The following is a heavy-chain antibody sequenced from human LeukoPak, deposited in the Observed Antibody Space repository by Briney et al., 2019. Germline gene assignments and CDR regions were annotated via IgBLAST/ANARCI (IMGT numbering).Heavy chain of an antibody. Sequence: PSETLSLTCTVSGGSIRSSSYYWGWIRQPPGKGLVWVSRINSDGSSTSYADSVKGRFTISRDNAKNTLYLQMNSLRAEDTAVYYCATIYGYSDYWGQGTLVTVSS. CDR3: ATIYGYSDY. J-gene: IGHJ4*02. D-gene: IGHD5-18*01. V-gene: IGHV3-74*01. CDR2: INSDGSST. CDR1: GGSIRSSSYY.